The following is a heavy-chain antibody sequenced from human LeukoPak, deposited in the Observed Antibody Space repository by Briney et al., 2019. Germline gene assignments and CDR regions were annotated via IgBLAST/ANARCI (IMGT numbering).Heavy chain of an antibody. V-gene: IGHV3-48*03. CDR2: ICSSGSTI. Sequence: GSLRLSCAASGFTFSSYEMNWVRQAPGKGLEWVSYICSSGSTIYYADSVKGRFTISRDNAKNSLYLQMNSLRAEYTAVYYCTGGTGKHFDYWGQGTLVTVSS. CDR3: TGGTGKHFDY. CDR1: GFTFSSYE. J-gene: IGHJ4*02. D-gene: IGHD1-1*01.